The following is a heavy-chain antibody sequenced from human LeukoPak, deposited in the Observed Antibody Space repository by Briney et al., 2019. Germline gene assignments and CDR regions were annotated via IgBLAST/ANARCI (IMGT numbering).Heavy chain of an antibody. D-gene: IGHD3-3*01. CDR2: ITYSSGYT. CDR3: ARDTHYDFWSGLDY. V-gene: IGHV3-23*01. J-gene: IGHJ4*02. CDR1: GFTFSSYD. Sequence: GGSLRLSCAASGFTFSSYDMSWVRQAPGKGLEWVSGITYSSGYTYYADSVKGRFTISRDNSRNTLYLQMNSLRAEDTAVYYCARDTHYDFWSGLDYWGQGTLVTVSS.